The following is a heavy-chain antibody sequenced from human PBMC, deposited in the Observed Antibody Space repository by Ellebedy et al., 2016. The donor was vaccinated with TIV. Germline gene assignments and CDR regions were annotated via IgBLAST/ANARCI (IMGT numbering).Heavy chain of an antibody. CDR2: INQDGSES. J-gene: IGHJ6*03. Sequence: PGGSLRLSCAAPGFTFRDYGMSGVRQAPGKGLEWVANINQDGSESHYVDSVKGRITISRDNAKNSMYLQMNSLRVEDTDLYYCATDPMDVWGKGTTITVSS. CDR3: ATDPMDV. CDR1: GFTFRDYG. V-gene: IGHV3-7*01.